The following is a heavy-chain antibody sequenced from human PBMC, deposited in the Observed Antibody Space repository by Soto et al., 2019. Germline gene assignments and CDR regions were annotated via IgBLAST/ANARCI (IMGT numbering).Heavy chain of an antibody. CDR3: ASPRAYCGGDCYSPSDAFDI. V-gene: IGHV3-11*06. CDR2: ISSSSSYT. CDR1: GFTFSDYY. D-gene: IGHD2-21*02. J-gene: IGHJ3*02. Sequence: GGSLILSCAASGFTFSDYYMSWIRQAPGKGLEWVSYISSSSSYTNYADSVKGRFTISRDNAKNSLYLQMNSLRAEDTAVYYCASPRAYCGGDCYSPSDAFDIWGQGTMVTVSS.